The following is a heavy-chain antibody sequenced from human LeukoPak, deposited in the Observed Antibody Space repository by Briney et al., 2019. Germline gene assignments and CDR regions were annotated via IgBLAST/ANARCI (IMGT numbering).Heavy chain of an antibody. Sequence: PGGSLRLSCAASGFTFSSYSMNWVRQAPGKGLEWVSSISSSSSYIYYADSVKGRFTISRDNAKNSLYLQMNSLRAEDTAVYYCARGELLRPYYYYMDVWGKGTTVTVSS. CDR2: ISSSSSYI. CDR1: GFTFSSYS. J-gene: IGHJ6*03. V-gene: IGHV3-21*01. CDR3: ARGELLRPYYYYMDV. D-gene: IGHD1-26*01.